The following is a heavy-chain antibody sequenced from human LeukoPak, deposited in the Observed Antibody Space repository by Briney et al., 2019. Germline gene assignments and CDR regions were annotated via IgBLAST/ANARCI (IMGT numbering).Heavy chain of an antibody. Sequence: ASVKVSCKASGYTFTSYDINWVRQATGQGLEWMGWMNPNSGNTGYAQKFQGRVTITRNTSISTAYMELSSLRSEDTAVYYCAKAHADLTWIQLFYYYYMDVWGKGTTVTVSS. J-gene: IGHJ6*03. CDR2: MNPNSGNT. D-gene: IGHD5-18*01. V-gene: IGHV1-8*03. CDR3: AKAHADLTWIQLFYYYYMDV. CDR1: GYTFTSYD.